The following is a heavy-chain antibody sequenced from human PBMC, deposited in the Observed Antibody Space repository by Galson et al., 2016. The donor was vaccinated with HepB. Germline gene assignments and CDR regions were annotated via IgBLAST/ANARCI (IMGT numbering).Heavy chain of an antibody. J-gene: IGHJ5*02. CDR3: AKAGTYSSSKGWFDP. Sequence: SLRLSCAASGFTFDAYAMHWVRQAPGKGLEWVSGISWNSGTIGYADSVEGRFTISSDNAKNSLYLQMNSLRPEDTALYYCAKAGTYSSSKGWFDPWGQGTLVTVSS. D-gene: IGHD6-13*01. CDR1: GFTFDAYA. CDR2: ISWNSGTI. V-gene: IGHV3-9*01.